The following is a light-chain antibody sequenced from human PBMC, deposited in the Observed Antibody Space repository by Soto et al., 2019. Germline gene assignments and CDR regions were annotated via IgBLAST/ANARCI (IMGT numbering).Light chain of an antibody. CDR2: GAS. CDR1: QSVSSNY. J-gene: IGKJ1*01. CDR3: LQYGSSPPT. V-gene: IGKV3-20*01. Sequence: EIVLTQSPGTLSLSPGERATLSCRASQSVSSNYLAWYQRKPGQAPRLLIYGASSRAIDIPNRFSGSGSGTDFTLTITRLEPADFAVYYCLQYGSSPPTFGQETKVAI.